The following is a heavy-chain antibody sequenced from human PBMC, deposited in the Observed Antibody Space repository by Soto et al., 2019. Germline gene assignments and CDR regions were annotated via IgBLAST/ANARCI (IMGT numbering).Heavy chain of an antibody. CDR2: LDHSATT. V-gene: IGHV4-34*01. CDR1: GGSFRGYS. Sequence: SEALSLTCAVYGGSFRGYSWTWIRQPLGEGLALIGELDHSATTNYTPSLKSPVTFSVDTSKNQFYLKVNSVNAADTAVYYCARRTMGGSQTFYNSFFDPWGQGTLVTVS. J-gene: IGHJ5*02. D-gene: IGHD3-10*01. CDR3: ARRTMGGSQTFYNSFFDP.